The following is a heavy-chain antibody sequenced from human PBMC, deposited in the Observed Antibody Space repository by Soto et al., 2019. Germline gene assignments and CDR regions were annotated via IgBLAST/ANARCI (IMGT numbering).Heavy chain of an antibody. CDR1: GGSISGYY. Sequence: SETLSLTCTVSGGSISGYYWNWIRQPPGKGLEWIGYIYYSGSTNYNPSLKSRVTISVDTSKNQFSLKLSSVTAADTAVYYCARVRYFDPPYYFDYWGKGTLVTVSS. CDR3: ARVRYFDPPYYFDY. J-gene: IGHJ4*02. D-gene: IGHD3-9*01. CDR2: IYYSGST. V-gene: IGHV4-59*01.